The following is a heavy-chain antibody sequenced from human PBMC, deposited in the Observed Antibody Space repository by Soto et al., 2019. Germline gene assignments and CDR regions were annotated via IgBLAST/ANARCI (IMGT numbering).Heavy chain of an antibody. V-gene: IGHV3-23*01. CDR1: EFTFSTYA. J-gene: IGHJ4*02. Sequence: EVQLFESGGGLVQPGGSLRLSCAASEFTFSTYAMSWVRQAAGKGLDWVSTISADRHSHYADSVKGRFTISRDNPKHTLDLQMNSLRGEDTAVYYCARDPGGSFDYWGLGTPVTVSS. CDR2: ISADRHS. D-gene: IGHD1-26*01. CDR3: ARDPGGSFDY.